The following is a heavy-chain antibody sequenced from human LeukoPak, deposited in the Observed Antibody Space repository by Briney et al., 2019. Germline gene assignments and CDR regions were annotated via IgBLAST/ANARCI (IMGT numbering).Heavy chain of an antibody. CDR2: INPSGGST. Sequence: ASVKVSCKASGYTFTSYYTHWVRQAPGQGLEWMGIINPSGGSTSYAQKFQGRVTMTRDTSTSTVYMELSSLRSEDTAVYYCARDFDYDFWSGYSVGMSPLNYGMDVWGQGTTVTVSS. CDR3: ARDFDYDFWSGYSVGMSPLNYGMDV. J-gene: IGHJ6*02. D-gene: IGHD3-3*01. CDR1: GYTFTSYY. V-gene: IGHV1-46*01.